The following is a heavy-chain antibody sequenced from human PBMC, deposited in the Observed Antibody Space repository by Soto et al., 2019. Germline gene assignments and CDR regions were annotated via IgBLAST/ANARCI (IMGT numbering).Heavy chain of an antibody. CDR3: ARDAGASSTAFDI. CDR1: GDSVSNEDFS. V-gene: IGHV4-30-2*01. J-gene: IGHJ3*02. Sequence: QLQLQESGSGLVKPSQTLSLTCTVSGDSVSNEDFSWSWIRRTPGKGLEWIGYIFHTGSSYSNPSLKSRVVISVDRSKNHFSLNLTSLTAAEPAVYYCARDAGASSTAFDIWGQGTMVTVSP. CDR2: IFHTGSS. D-gene: IGHD6-6*01.